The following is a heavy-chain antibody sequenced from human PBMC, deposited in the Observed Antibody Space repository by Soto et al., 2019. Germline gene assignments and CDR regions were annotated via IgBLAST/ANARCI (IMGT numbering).Heavy chain of an antibody. D-gene: IGHD3-3*01. CDR3: ATRITVFGLLIPPFDP. Sequence: SETLSLTCAVSGGSISSGGYSWSWIRQPPGKGLEWIGYIYHSGSTYYNPSLKSRVTISVGRSKNQFSLKLSSVTAADTAVYYCATRITVFGLLIPPFDPWGQGTQVTVSS. V-gene: IGHV4-30-2*01. J-gene: IGHJ5*02. CDR2: IYHSGST. CDR1: GGSISSGGYS.